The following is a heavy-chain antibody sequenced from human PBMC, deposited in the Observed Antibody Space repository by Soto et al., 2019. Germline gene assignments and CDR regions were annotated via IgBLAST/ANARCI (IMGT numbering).Heavy chain of an antibody. V-gene: IGHV6-1*01. D-gene: IGHD6-19*01. CDR1: GDSVSGNSAA. J-gene: IGHJ3*01. CDR2: TYYRSKWYN. CDR3: ARDPNSGGWINAFDV. Sequence: PSQTLSLTCAISGDSVSGNSAAWNWIRQSPSRGLEWLGRTYYRSKWYNEYAVSVESRITINPDTSKNQFSLQLDSVTAEDTAVYYCARDPNSGGWINAFDVWGQGTMVTVSS.